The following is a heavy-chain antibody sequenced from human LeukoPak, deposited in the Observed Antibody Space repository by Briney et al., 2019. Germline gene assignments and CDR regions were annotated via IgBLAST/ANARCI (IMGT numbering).Heavy chain of an antibody. CDR3: ARDLVTMVRGLLY. J-gene: IGHJ4*02. V-gene: IGHV3-21*01. Sequence: GGSLRLSCAASGFTFSTSTMNWVRQAPGKGLEWVSSISSSNDYIYYADSVKGRFTISRDNAKNSLYLQMNSLRAEDTAVYYCARDLVTMVRGLLYWGQGTLVTVSS. CDR2: ISSSNDYI. D-gene: IGHD3-10*01. CDR1: GFTFSTST.